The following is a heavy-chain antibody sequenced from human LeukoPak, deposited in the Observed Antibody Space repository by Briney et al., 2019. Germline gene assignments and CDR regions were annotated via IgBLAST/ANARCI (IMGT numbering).Heavy chain of an antibody. CDR2: ISWDGGST. J-gene: IGHJ6*02. CDR3: AKDAKAYYYYGMDV. V-gene: IGHV3-43*01. D-gene: IGHD4/OR15-4a*01. CDR1: GFTFDDYT. Sequence: PGGSLRLSCAASGFTFDDYTMHWVRQAPGKGLEWVSLISWDGGSTYYADSVKGRFTISRDNSKNSLYLQMNSLRTGDTALYYCAKDAKAYYYYGMDVWGQGTTVTVSS.